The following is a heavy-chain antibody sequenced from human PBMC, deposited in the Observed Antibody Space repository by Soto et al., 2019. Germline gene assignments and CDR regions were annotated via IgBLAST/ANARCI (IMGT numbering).Heavy chain of an antibody. CDR1: GFTFSSYG. CDR3: ATDTLPDYDFLLPYYYYGMDV. J-gene: IGHJ6*02. D-gene: IGHD3-3*01. CDR2: IWYDGSNK. V-gene: IGHV3-33*01. Sequence: QVQLVESGGGVVQPGRSLRLSCAASGFTFSSYGMHWVRQAPGKGLEWVAVIWYDGSNKYYADSVKGRFTISRDNSKNTLYLQMNSLRAEDTAVYYCATDTLPDYDFLLPYYYYGMDVWGQGTTVTVSS.